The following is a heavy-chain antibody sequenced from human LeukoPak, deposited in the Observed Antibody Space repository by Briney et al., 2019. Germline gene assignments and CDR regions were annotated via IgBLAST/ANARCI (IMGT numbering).Heavy chain of an antibody. Sequence: EGSLRLSCAASGFTFSSYGMHWVRQAPGKGLEWVAFIRYDGSNKYYADSVKGRFTISRDNSKNTLYLQMNSLRAEDTAVYYCAKDRGVVVPAAILDDYWGQGTLVTVSS. CDR3: AKDRGVVVPAAILDDY. CDR2: IRYDGSNK. D-gene: IGHD2-2*02. CDR1: GFTFSSYG. J-gene: IGHJ4*01. V-gene: IGHV3-30*02.